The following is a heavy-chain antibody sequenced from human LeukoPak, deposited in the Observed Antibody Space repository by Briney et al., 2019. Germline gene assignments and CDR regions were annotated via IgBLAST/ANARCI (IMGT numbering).Heavy chain of an antibody. CDR2: IIPIFGTA. V-gene: IGHV1-69*13. D-gene: IGHD6-25*01. CDR3: ARVGIAAAANRVNWFDP. CDR1: GGTFSSYA. Sequence: VASVKVSCKASGGTFSSYAISWVRQAPGQGLEWMGGIIPIFGTANYAQKFQGRVTITADESTSTAYMELSSLRSEDTAVYYCARVGIAAAANRVNWFDPWGQGTLVTVSS. J-gene: IGHJ5*02.